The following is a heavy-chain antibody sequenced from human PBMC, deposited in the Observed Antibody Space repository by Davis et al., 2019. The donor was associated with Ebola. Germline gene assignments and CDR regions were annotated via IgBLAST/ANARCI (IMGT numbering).Heavy chain of an antibody. CDR2: IRSKANSYAT. Sequence: GESLKISCAASGFTFSGSAMHWVRQASGKGLEWVGRIRSKANSYATAYAALVKGRFTISRDDSKNTAYLQMNSLKTEDTAVYYCTISSHYFDYWCQGTLVTVSS. V-gene: IGHV3-73*01. CDR1: GFTFSGSA. CDR3: TISSHYFDY. D-gene: IGHD3-10*01. J-gene: IGHJ4*02.